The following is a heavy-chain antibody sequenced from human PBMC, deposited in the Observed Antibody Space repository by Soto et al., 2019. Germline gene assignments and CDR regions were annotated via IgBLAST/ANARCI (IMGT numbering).Heavy chain of an antibody. V-gene: IGHV4-59*01. CDR2: IYYSGST. CDR3: AREMALDYYDSSGPNRYYYYGMDV. D-gene: IGHD3-22*01. Sequence: PSETLSLTCTVSGGSISSYYWSWIRQPPGKGLEWIGYIYYSGSTNYNPSLKSRVTISVDTSKNQFSLKLSSVTAADTAVYYCAREMALDYYDSSGPNRYYYYGMDVWGQGTTVTVS. CDR1: GGSISSYY. J-gene: IGHJ6*02.